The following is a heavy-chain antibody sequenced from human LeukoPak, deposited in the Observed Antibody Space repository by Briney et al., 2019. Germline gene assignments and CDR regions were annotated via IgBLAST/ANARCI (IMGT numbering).Heavy chain of an antibody. J-gene: IGHJ6*03. D-gene: IGHD2-2*01. CDR2: MYHGGST. V-gene: IGHV4-38-2*01. CDR3: ARQQYQLLPFLDHYYMDV. Sequence: SETLSLTCAVSGYSISSGYYCGWIRQPPGKGLEWIGSMYHGGSTFYNPSLRSRVTVLVDTSKNQVSLKLSSVTAADPAVYYCARQQYQLLPFLDHYYMDVWGKGTTVTVSS. CDR1: GYSISSGYY.